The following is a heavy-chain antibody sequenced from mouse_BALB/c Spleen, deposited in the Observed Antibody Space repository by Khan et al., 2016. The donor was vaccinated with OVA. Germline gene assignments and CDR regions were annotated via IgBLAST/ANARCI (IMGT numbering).Heavy chain of an antibody. J-gene: IGHJ4*01. CDR3: AEDPPDYAMDY. Sequence: QVQLKESGPGLVAPSQSLSITCTASGFSLTDYAVSWIRQPPGKGLEWLGVIWAGGSKSYNSALKSRLSISKDNSKSQVFLKMNSLQTDDTAMYYSAEDPPDYAMDYWGQGTSGTVSS. CDR2: IWAGGSK. CDR1: GFSLTDYA. V-gene: IGHV2-6-5*01.